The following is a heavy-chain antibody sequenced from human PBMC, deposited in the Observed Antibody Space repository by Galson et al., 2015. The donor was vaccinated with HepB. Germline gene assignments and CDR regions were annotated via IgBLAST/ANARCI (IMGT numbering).Heavy chain of an antibody. CDR3: ARAYYDSSGPDWYFDL. D-gene: IGHD3-22*01. J-gene: IGHJ2*01. CDR1: GGTFSSYA. CDR2: IIPILGIA. V-gene: IGHV1-69*04. Sequence: SVKVSCKASGGTFSSYAISWVRQAPGQGLEWMGRIIPILGIANYAQKFQGRVTITADKSTSTAYMELSSLRSEDTAVYYCARAYYDSSGPDWYFDLWGRGTLVTVSS.